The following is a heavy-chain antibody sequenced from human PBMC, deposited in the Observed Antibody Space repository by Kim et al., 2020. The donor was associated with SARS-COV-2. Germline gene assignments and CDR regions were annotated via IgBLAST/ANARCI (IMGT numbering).Heavy chain of an antibody. V-gene: IGHV3-30-3*01. D-gene: IGHD1-26*01. CDR1: GFTFSSYA. CDR3: AREFKVGPFDY. CDR2: ISYDGSNK. J-gene: IGHJ4*02. Sequence: GGSLRLSCAASGFTFSSYAMHWVRQAPGKGLEWVAVISYDGSNKYYADSVKGRFTISRDNSKNTLYLQMNSLRAEDTAVYYCAREFKVGPFDYWGQGTLVTVSS.